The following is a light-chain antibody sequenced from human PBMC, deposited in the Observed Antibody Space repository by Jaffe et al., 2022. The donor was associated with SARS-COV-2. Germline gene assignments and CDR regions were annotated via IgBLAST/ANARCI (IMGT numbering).Light chain of an antibody. V-gene: IGLV1-44*01. J-gene: IGLJ2*01. CDR1: SSNIGGNT. CDR3: AAWDDSLSGQGVV. CDR2: SNN. Sequence: QSVLTQPPSASGTPGQRVTISCSGSSSNIGGNTVNWYQQLPGTAPKLLIHSNNQRPSGVPDRFSGSKSGTSASLAISGLQSEDEADYYCAAWDDSLSGQGVVFGGGTKLTVL.